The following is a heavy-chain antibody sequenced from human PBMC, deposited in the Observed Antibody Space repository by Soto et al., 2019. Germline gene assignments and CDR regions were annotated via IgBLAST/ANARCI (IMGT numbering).Heavy chain of an antibody. CDR1: GFTFSSYA. Sequence: QVQLVEYGGGVVQPGRSLRLSCAASGFTFSSYAMHWVSQAPGKGLEWVAVISYDGSNKYYADSVKGRFTISRDHSKNTLYLQMNSRRAEDTVVYYCASCRFECIAVAAGIDYWGQGTLVTVSS. J-gene: IGHJ4*02. V-gene: IGHV3-30-3*01. D-gene: IGHD6-19*01. CDR3: ASCRFECIAVAAGIDY. CDR2: ISYDGSNK.